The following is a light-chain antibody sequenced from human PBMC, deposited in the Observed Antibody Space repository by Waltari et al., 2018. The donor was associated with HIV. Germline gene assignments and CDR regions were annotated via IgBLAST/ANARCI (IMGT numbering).Light chain of an antibody. V-gene: IGKV3-20*01. CDR3: QQYGSSPT. CDR2: GAS. Sequence: EIVLTQSPGTLSLFPGERATLSCRASQSVSSSYLAWYQQKPGQAPRLLIYGASSRATGIPDRFRGSGSGTDFTLTISRLEPEDFAVYYCQQYGSSPTFGQGTKVEIK. CDR1: QSVSSSY. J-gene: IGKJ1*01.